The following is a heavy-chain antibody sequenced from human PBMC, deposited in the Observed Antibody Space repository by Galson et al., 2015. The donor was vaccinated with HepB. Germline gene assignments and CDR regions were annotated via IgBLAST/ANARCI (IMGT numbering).Heavy chain of an antibody. CDR3: ARAHSIITPDAFDI. CDR2: INPNSGGT. D-gene: IGHD3-10*01. CDR1: GYTFTGYY. Sequence: SVKVSCKASGYTFTGYYVHWVRQAPGQGLEWMGRINPNSGGTNYAQKFQGRVTMTRDTSISTAYMELSRLRSDDTAVYYCARAHSIITPDAFDIWGQGTMVTVSS. J-gene: IGHJ3*02. V-gene: IGHV1-2*06.